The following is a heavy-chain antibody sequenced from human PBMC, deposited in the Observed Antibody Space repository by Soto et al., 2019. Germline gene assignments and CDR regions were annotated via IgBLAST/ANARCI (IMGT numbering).Heavy chain of an antibody. Sequence: GASVKVSCKASGYTFTGYYMHWVRQAPGQGLEWMGWINPNSGGTNYAQKFQGWVTMTRDTSISTAYMELSRLRSDDTAVYYCARDPQDGATYASMDVWGQGTTVTVSS. D-gene: IGHD2-15*01. J-gene: IGHJ6*02. CDR3: ARDPQDGATYASMDV. CDR1: GYTFTGYY. CDR2: INPNSGGT. V-gene: IGHV1-2*04.